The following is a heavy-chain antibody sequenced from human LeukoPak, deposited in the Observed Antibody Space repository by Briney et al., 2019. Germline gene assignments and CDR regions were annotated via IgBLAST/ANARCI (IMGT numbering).Heavy chain of an antibody. CDR3: ARAEQLVQFDYYYYMDV. D-gene: IGHD6-13*01. CDR2: IYHSGSA. Sequence: SETLSLTCAVSGGSVSSNNWWTWVRQSPGKGLEWIGEIYHSGSANYNPSLKSRVTISVDKSKNQFSLRLSSVTAADTAVYYCARAEQLVQFDYYYYMDVWGKGTTVTVSS. V-gene: IGHV4-4*02. CDR1: GGSVSSNNW. J-gene: IGHJ6*03.